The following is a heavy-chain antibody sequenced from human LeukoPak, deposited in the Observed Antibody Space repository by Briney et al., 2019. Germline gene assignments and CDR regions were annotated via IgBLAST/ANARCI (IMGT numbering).Heavy chain of an antibody. CDR1: GFTFSTFW. CDR3: RIGHYSDYA. Sequence: GGSLRLSCAASGFTFSTFWMNWVRQAPGKGPEWVANINPDGGETYYVDSVKGRFTVSRDNAKNSLYLQMNSLRADGTAVYYCRIGHYSDYAWDQGTLVTVSS. CDR2: INPDGGET. J-gene: IGHJ5*02. V-gene: IGHV3-7*01. D-gene: IGHD4-11*01.